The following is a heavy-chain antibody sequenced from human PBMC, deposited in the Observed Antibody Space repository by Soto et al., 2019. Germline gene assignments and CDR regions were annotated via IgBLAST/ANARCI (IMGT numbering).Heavy chain of an antibody. D-gene: IGHD3-3*01. CDR1: GDTFSSYS. CDR2: IIPLFGTA. CDR3: AREDGVTIMGYYYYGMDV. V-gene: IGHV1-69*01. Sequence: QVQLVQSGAEVQKPGSSVKVSCRASGDTFSSYSFSWVRQAPGQGLEWMGGIIPLFGTANYAQKFQGRVTITADESTNTLYMELSSLRSEDTAVYYCAREDGVTIMGYYYYGMDVWGQGTTVTVSS. J-gene: IGHJ6*02.